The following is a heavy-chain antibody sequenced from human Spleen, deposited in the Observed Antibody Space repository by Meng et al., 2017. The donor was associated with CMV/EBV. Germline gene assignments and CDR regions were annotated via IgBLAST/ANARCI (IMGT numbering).Heavy chain of an antibody. V-gene: IGHV4-39*07. CDR3: ARGLAGGGDY. J-gene: IGHJ4*02. D-gene: IGHD6-13*01. Sequence: SETLSLTCTVSGGSISSSSYYWGWIRQPPGKGLEWIGSMYYSGSTYYNPSLKSRVTISVDTSKNQFSLKLNSVTAADTAVYYCARGLAGGGDYWGQGTLVTVSS. CDR1: GGSISSSSYY. CDR2: MYYSGST.